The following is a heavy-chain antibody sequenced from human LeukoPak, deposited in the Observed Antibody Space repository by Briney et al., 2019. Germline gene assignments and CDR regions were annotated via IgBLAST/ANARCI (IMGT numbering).Heavy chain of an antibody. J-gene: IGHJ6*02. CDR3: ARGVEMATQSSAMDV. Sequence: SETLSLTCTVSGGSISSYYWSWIRQPPGKGLEWIGYIYYSGSTNYDPSLKSRVTISVDTSKNQFSLKLSSVTAADTAVYYCARGVEMATQSSAMDVWGQGTTVTVSS. CDR1: GGSISSYY. CDR2: IYYSGST. D-gene: IGHD5-24*01. V-gene: IGHV4-59*12.